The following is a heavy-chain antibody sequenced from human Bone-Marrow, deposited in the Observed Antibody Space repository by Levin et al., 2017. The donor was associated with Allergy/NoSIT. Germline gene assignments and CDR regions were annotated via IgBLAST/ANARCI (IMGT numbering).Heavy chain of an antibody. CDR3: TGGPGGRGY. Sequence: LSLTCAASGFPVNNNYMSWVRQAPGKGLEWVSLIYSGGSTSYADSVKGRFTISRDNSKNTLYLQMNSLRAEDTAVYYCTGGPGGRGYWGQGTLVTVSS. CDR1: GFPVNNNY. J-gene: IGHJ4*02. CDR2: IYSGGST. D-gene: IGHD3-16*01. V-gene: IGHV3-53*01.